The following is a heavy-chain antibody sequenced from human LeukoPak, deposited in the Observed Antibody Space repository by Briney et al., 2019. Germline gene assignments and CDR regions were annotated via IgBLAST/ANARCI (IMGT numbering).Heavy chain of an antibody. V-gene: IGHV3-23*01. CDR1: GFTFSSYA. D-gene: IGHD6-6*01. CDR3: AKGDFEYSSSWYYYYMDV. Sequence: GGSLRLSCAASGFTFSSYAMSWVRQAPGKGLEWVSAISGSGGSTYYADSVKGRFTISRDNSKNTLYLQMNSLRAEDTAVYYCAKGDFEYSSSWYYYYMDVWGKGTTVTVSS. J-gene: IGHJ6*03. CDR2: ISGSGGST.